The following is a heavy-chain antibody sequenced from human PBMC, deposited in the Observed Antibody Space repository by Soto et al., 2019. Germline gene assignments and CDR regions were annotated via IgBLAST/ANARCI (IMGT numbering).Heavy chain of an antibody. D-gene: IGHD3-22*01. CDR3: ARDLTSNYYDRGY. CDR1: EFTFSSYS. CDR2: ISSSSSYI. Sequence: LSFGVSEFTFSSYSINWVRQAPGKGLEWVSSISSSSSYIYYADSVKGRFTISRDNAKNSLYLQMNSLRAEDTAVYYCARDLTSNYYDRGYWGQGNLVTVSS. V-gene: IGHV3-21*01. J-gene: IGHJ4*02.